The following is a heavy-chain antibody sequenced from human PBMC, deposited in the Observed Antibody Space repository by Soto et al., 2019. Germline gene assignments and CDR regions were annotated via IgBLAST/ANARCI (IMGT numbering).Heavy chain of an antibody. CDR3: AHSVQEMYVPNPYYYYMDV. CDR1: GISLSTSGVG. J-gene: IGHJ6*03. Sequence: QITLKESGPTLVKPTQTLTLTCTFCGISLSTSGVGVGWIRQPPGKALEWLALIYWDDDKRYSPSLKSRLTITKDTSKNQVVLTMTNMDPVDTATYYCAHSVQEMYVPNPYYYYMDVWGKGTTVTVSS. D-gene: IGHD3-10*02. CDR2: IYWDDDK. V-gene: IGHV2-5*02.